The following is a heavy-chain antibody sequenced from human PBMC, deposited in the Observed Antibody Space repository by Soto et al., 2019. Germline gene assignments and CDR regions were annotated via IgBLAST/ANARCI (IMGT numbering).Heavy chain of an antibody. V-gene: IGHV6-1*01. Sequence: SQTLSLTCAISGDSVSSNSAAWNWIRQSPSRGLEWLGRTYYRSKWYNDYAVSVKSRITINPDTSKNQFSLQLNSVTPEDTAVYYCARTYYDFWSGQKLEYYFDYWGQGTLVTVSS. J-gene: IGHJ4*02. CDR2: TYYRSKWYN. CDR1: GDSVSSNSAA. D-gene: IGHD3-3*01. CDR3: ARTYYDFWSGQKLEYYFDY.